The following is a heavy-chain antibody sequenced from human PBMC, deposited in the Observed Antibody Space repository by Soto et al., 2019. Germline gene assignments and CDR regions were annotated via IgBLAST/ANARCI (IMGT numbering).Heavy chain of an antibody. V-gene: IGHV4-39*01. J-gene: IGHJ4*02. CDR3: ARHRAAAATAANDY. Sequence: SETLSLACTVSGCSISSRTYYWGWIRQPPGKWLEYIGRSSYSGSTYYNPSLKSRVTISVDTSKNQFSLRLSSVTAADTAVYYCARHRAAAATAANDYWGQGTLVTVSS. D-gene: IGHD6-13*01. CDR2: SSYSGST. CDR1: GCSISSRTYY.